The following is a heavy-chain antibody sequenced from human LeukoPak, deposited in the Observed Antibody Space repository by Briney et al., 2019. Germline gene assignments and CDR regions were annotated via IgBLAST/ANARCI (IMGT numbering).Heavy chain of an antibody. J-gene: IGHJ6*03. V-gene: IGHV1-8*03. Sequence: ASVKVSCKASGYTFTSDGINWVRQATGQGLEWMGWMNPNSGNTGYAQKFQGRVTITRNTSISTAYMELSSLRSEDTAVYYCARGLGAAINYYHYYMDVWGKGTTVTVSS. CDR3: ARGLGAAINYYHYYMDV. CDR1: GYTFTSDG. D-gene: IGHD2-2*01. CDR2: MNPNSGNT.